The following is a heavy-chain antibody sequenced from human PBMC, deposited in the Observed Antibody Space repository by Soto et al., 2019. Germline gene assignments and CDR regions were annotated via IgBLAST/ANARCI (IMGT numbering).Heavy chain of an antibody. Sequence: PGGSLRLSCVVSGFNFVSYALSWVRQAPGRGLEWISGISGSGSTTDYADSVKGRSFIFRDNSKNILYLQMSGLRAEATAVYYDTNLRTITSGASDCWGQGTLVTVSS. CDR3: TNLRTITSGASDC. V-gene: IGHV3-23*01. D-gene: IGHD3-10*01. CDR1: GFNFVSYA. CDR2: ISGSGSTT. J-gene: IGHJ4*02.